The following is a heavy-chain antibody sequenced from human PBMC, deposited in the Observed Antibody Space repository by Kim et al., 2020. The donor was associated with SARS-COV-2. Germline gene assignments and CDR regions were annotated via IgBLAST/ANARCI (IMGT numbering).Heavy chain of an antibody. V-gene: IGHV3-30*18. CDR2: ISYDRMQE. CDR3: AKDLGGDHYCDH. D-gene: IGHD2-21*01. Sequence: PGRGRDWEAVISYDRMQEFYAHSVGDRFTISRENTKRTMYLEKNGLGAEDTAVDCCAKDLGGDHYCDHWGQGTLVTVSS. J-gene: IGHJ4*02.